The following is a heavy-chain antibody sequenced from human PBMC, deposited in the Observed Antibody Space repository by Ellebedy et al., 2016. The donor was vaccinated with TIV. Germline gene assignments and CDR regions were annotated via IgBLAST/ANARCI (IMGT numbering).Heavy chain of an antibody. CDR2: IYYTGST. V-gene: IGHV4-39*02. J-gene: IGHJ5*02. Sequence: MPSETLSLTCTVSGRSIRSSSYHWGWIRQPPGKGLEWIGSIYYTGSTYYSPSLKSRVTLSVDLSKNHFSLKLNSVTAADSAVYFCARILPGYSCEIDRWGQGTLVSVSS. CDR1: GRSIRSSSYH. D-gene: IGHD6-13*01. CDR3: ARILPGYSCEIDR.